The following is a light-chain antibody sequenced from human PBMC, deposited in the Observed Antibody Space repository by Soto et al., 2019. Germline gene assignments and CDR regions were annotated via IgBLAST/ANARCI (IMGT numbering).Light chain of an antibody. V-gene: IGKV3-20*01. J-gene: IGKJ2*01. CDR1: QYIASSY. CDR2: GAS. CDR3: QQYGGSPYT. Sequence: EIVLTHSPGTLSLSPGEGATLSCRSSQYIASSYLAWYQQRRGQAPRLLIYGASSRATGIPDRFSGRGSGTDFTLTISRLEPEDFAVYYCQQYGGSPYTFGLGTKVEIK.